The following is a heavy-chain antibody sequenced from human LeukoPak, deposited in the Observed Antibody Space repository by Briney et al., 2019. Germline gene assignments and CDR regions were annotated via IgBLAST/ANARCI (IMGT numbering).Heavy chain of an antibody. D-gene: IGHD2-2*01. Sequence: ASVKVSCKASGYTFTGYYMHWVRQAPAQGLEWMGWINPKSGGTNYAQKFQGRVTMTRDTSISTAYMELSRLRSDDTAVYYCAREARSTSCYGLCFGWFDPWGQGTLVTVSP. CDR2: INPKSGGT. CDR1: GYTFTGYY. V-gene: IGHV1-2*02. CDR3: AREARSTSCYGLCFGWFDP. J-gene: IGHJ5*02.